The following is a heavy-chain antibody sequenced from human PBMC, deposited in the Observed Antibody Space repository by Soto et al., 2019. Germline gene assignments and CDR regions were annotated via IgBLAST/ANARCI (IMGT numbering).Heavy chain of an antibody. CDR3: ARVRAPRYSSSWQTTYYYYGMDV. D-gene: IGHD6-13*01. Sequence: SETLSLTCAVYGGSFSGYYWSWIRQPPGKGLEWIGEINHSGSTNYNPSLKSRVTISVDTSKNQFSLKLSSVTAADTAVYYCARVRAPRYSSSWQTTYYYYGMDVWGQGTTVTVSS. J-gene: IGHJ6*02. CDR1: GGSFSGYY. CDR2: INHSGST. V-gene: IGHV4-34*01.